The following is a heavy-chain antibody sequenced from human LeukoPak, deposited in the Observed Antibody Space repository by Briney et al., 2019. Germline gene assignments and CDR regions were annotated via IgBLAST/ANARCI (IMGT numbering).Heavy chain of an antibody. D-gene: IGHD6-19*01. V-gene: IGHV3-53*01. CDR2: IYSGGST. CDR1: GFTVSSNY. Sequence: GGSLRLSCAASGFTVSSNYMSWVRQAPGKGLEWVSVIYSGGSTYYADSVKGRFTISRDNSKNTLYLQMNSLRAEDTAVYYCARERSSGWYYFDYWGQGTLVTVSP. J-gene: IGHJ4*02. CDR3: ARERSSGWYYFDY.